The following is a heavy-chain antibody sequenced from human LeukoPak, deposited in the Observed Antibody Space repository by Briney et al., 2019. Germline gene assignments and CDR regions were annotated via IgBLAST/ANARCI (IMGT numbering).Heavy chain of an antibody. Sequence: SQTLSLTCALSGDSVSINSAAWNWIRQSPSRGLEWLGRTYYRSKWSNGYAVSVKSRITINTDTSKNQFSLQLNSVTPEDTAVYYCARSRDIAVAGTVAFDIWGQGTVVTVSS. J-gene: IGHJ3*02. V-gene: IGHV6-1*01. CDR3: ARSRDIAVAGTVAFDI. CDR1: GDSVSINSAA. D-gene: IGHD6-19*01. CDR2: TYYRSKWSN.